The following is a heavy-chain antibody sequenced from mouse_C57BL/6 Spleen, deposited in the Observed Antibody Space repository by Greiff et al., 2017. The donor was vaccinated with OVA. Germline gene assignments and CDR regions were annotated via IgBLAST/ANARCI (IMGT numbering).Heavy chain of an antibody. Sequence: VQLQESGAELVMPGASVKLSCKASGYTFTSYWMHWVKQRPGQGLEWIGEIDPSDSYTNYNQKFKGKSTLTVDKSSSTAYMQLSSLTSEDSAVYYCARSELAYYFDYWGQGTTLTVSS. V-gene: IGHV1-69*01. J-gene: IGHJ2*01. CDR3: ARSELAYYFDY. CDR2: IDPSDSYT. CDR1: GYTFTSYW. D-gene: IGHD4-1*01.